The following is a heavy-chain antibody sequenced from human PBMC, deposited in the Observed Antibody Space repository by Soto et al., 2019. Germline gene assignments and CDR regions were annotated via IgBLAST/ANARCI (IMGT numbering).Heavy chain of an antibody. J-gene: IGHJ4*02. CDR1: GFTFSSYG. CDR2: ISYDGSNK. D-gene: IGHD6-13*01. Sequence: PGGSLRLSCAASGFTFSSYGMHWVRQAPGKGLEWVAVISYDGSNKYYADSVKGRFTISRDNSKNTLYLQMNSLRAEDTAVYYCAKDGPFSGSRGSSWPPLYYFAYWGQGTLVTVSS. CDR3: AKDGPFSGSRGSSWPPLYYFAY. V-gene: IGHV3-30*18.